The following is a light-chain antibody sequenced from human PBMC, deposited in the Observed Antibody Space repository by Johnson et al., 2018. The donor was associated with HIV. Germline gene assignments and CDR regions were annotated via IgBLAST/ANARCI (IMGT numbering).Light chain of an antibody. Sequence: QFVLTQPPSMSAAPGQRVTISCSGSSSNIGNNYVSWYQQVPGAAPKLLIYDNNRRPSGIPDRFSGSKSGTSATLGITGLQTGDEADYYCGTWDSSLSAGYVFGTGTKVTVL. CDR2: DNN. CDR1: SSNIGNNY. V-gene: IGLV1-51*01. J-gene: IGLJ1*01. CDR3: GTWDSSLSAGYV.